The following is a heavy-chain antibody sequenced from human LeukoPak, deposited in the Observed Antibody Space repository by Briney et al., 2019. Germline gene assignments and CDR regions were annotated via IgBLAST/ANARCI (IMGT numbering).Heavy chain of an antibody. J-gene: IGHJ4*02. V-gene: IGHV4-59*12. Sequence: SETLSLTCTVSGGSISIYYWSWIRQPPGKGLEWIGYIYDSGSTNYNPSLKSRVTISVDKSKNQFSLKLSSVTAADTAVYYCARGGDYVLYWGQGTLVTVSS. CDR3: ARGGDYVLY. CDR1: GGSISIYY. CDR2: IYDSGST.